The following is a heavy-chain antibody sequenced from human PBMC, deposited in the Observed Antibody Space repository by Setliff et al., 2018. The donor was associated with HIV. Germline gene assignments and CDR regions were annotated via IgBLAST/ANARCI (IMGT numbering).Heavy chain of an antibody. V-gene: IGHV1-18*01. Sequence: ASVKVSCKASGYTFTNYGINWVRQAPGQGLEWLGWISAYNGDTNYAQKLQGRVTMTTDSSTNTAYMELRSLRSDDTAVYYCAGGHSSSWTGWFDPWGQGTLVTVSS. CDR2: ISAYNGDT. J-gene: IGHJ5*02. D-gene: IGHD6-13*01. CDR3: AGGHSSSWTGWFDP. CDR1: GYTFTNYG.